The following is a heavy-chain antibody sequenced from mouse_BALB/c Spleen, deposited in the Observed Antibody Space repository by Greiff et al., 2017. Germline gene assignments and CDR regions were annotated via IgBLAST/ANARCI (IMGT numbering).Heavy chain of an antibody. J-gene: IGHJ4*01. CDR3: ARSGMLCMDY. Sequence: VQLKESGAELVKPGASVKLSCTASGFNIKDTYMHWVKQRPEQGLEWIGRIDPANGNTKDDPKFQGKATITADTSSNTAYLQLSSLTSEDTAVYYCARSGMLCMDYWGQGTSVTVSS. D-gene: IGHD3-2*02. CDR1: GFNIKDTY. CDR2: IDPANGNT. V-gene: IGHV14-3*02.